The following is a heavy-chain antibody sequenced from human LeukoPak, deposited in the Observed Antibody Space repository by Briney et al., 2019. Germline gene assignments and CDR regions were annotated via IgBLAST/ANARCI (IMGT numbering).Heavy chain of an antibody. Sequence: PGGSLRLSCAASGFTFSTYNMNWVRHAPGKGLESVSYTSSSSSYIYYADSVKGRFTISRDNANNSLYLQIDSLRAEDTAVYYCARYQGTMTSPFDYWGQGTLVTASS. D-gene: IGHD3-22*01. CDR3: ARYQGTMTSPFDY. J-gene: IGHJ4*02. V-gene: IGHV3-21*06. CDR2: TSSSSSYI. CDR1: GFTFSTYN.